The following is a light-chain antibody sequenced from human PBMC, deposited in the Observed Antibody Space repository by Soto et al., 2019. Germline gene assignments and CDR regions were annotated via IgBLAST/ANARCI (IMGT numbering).Light chain of an antibody. CDR2: GDS. V-gene: IGLV1-40*01. CDR3: QTFDSTLTISWV. J-gene: IGLJ3*02. Sequence: SVLTQPPSVSGAPGQTVTISCTGSSSNIGRGYDVHWYQQVPGSAPRLLLSGDSNRPSGVPDRFSGSRSGTSASLAITGLQAEDEADYYCQTFDSTLTISWVFGGGTKLTVL. CDR1: SSNIGRGYD.